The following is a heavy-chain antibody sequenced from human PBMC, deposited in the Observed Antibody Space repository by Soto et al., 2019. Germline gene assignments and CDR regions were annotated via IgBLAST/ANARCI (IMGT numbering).Heavy chain of an antibody. CDR1: GGTFSSYA. J-gene: IGHJ6*02. D-gene: IGHD1-7*01. CDR2: IIPIFGTA. V-gene: IGHV1-69*13. CDR3: AIAKSGITGTRVVYGMEV. Sequence: SVKVSFKASGGTFSSYAIGWVRQAPGQGLEWMGGIIPIFGTANYAQKFQGRVTITADESTSTAYMELSSLRSEDTAVFYCAIAKSGITGTRVVYGMEVWGQGTTVTVSS.